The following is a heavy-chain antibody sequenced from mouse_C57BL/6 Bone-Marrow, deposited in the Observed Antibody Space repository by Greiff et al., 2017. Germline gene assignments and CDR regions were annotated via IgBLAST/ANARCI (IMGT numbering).Heavy chain of an antibody. CDR3: ASTPYYYGSSPYYLDY. D-gene: IGHD1-1*01. V-gene: IGHV1-81*01. J-gene: IGHJ2*01. CDR1: GYTFTSYG. CDR2: INPRSGNT. Sequence: QVQLQQSGAELARPGASVKLSCKASGYTFTSYGISWVKQRTGQGLEWIGEINPRSGNTYYNEKFKGKATLTADKSSCTAYMELRSLTSEDSAVYFCASTPYYYGSSPYYLDYWGQGTTLTVSS.